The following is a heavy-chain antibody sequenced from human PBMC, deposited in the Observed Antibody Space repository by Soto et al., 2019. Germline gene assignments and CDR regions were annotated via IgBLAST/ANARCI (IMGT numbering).Heavy chain of an antibody. D-gene: IGHD1-1*01. CDR1: GFTFSSYA. V-gene: IGHV3-64D*06. CDR2: ISSNGGST. CDR3: VKVPKLTFDAFDI. Sequence: EVQLVESGGGLVQPGGSLRLSCSASGFTFSSYAMHWVRQAPGKGLEYVSAISSNGGSTYYADSVKGRFTISRDNSKNTLYLQMSSLRAEDTAVYYCVKVPKLTFDAFDIWGQGTMVTVSS. J-gene: IGHJ3*02.